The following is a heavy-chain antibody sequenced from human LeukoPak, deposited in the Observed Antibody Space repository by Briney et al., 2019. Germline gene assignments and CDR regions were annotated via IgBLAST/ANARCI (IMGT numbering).Heavy chain of an antibody. D-gene: IGHD5-18*01. CDR1: GDSFSYFY. CDR2: IYNSGST. V-gene: IGHV4-59*12. CDR3: ARGLYSYGYEGDI. J-gene: IGHJ3*02. Sequence: SETLSLTCTVSGDSFSYFYWSWIRQPPGKGLEWIGYIYNSGSTSYNPSLKSRVTISLDTSQNQYSLKLSSVTAADTAVYYCARGLYSYGYEGDIWGQGTMVTVSS.